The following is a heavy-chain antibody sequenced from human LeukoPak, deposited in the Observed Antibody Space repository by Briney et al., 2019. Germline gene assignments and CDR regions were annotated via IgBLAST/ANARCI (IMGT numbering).Heavy chain of an antibody. D-gene: IGHD3-22*01. J-gene: IGHJ4*02. Sequence: GGSLRLSCAASGFTFSSYSMNWVRQAPGKGLELVSSISSSSSYIYYADSVKGRFTISRDNAKNSLYLQMNSLRAEDTAVYYCARGGLGGYYFFDYWGQGTLVTVSS. V-gene: IGHV3-21*01. CDR1: GFTFSSYS. CDR2: ISSSSSYI. CDR3: ARGGLGGYYFFDY.